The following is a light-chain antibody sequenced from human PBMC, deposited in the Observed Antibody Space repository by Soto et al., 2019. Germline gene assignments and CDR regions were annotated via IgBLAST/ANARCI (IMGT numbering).Light chain of an antibody. CDR1: QSISSY. CDR3: QQSYSTPPT. J-gene: IGKJ1*01. V-gene: IGKV1-39*01. Sequence: DIQMTQSPSSLSASVGDRVTITCRASQSISSYLNWYQQKPGKAPKLLIYAESSLQSGVPSRFSGSGSGTDFTLTISSLQPEDFATYYCQQSYSTPPTFGQGTKVEI. CDR2: AES.